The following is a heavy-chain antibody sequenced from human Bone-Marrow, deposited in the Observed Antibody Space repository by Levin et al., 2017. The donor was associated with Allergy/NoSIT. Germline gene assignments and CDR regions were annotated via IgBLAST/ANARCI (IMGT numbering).Heavy chain of an antibody. J-gene: IGHJ6*02. CDR2: ISPSGNST. D-gene: IGHD2-2*02. CDR3: AREDVKCTTSSCYKYHYFGMDV. Sequence: GESLKISCKASGYTFVNYYIHWVRQAPGQGLEWMGVISPSGNSTKYAQKFQGRVTMTGHTSTNTVYMELSSLRSEDTAVYYCAREDVKCTTSSCYKYHYFGMDVWGQGTTVTVSS. V-gene: IGHV1-46*01. CDR1: GYTFVNYY.